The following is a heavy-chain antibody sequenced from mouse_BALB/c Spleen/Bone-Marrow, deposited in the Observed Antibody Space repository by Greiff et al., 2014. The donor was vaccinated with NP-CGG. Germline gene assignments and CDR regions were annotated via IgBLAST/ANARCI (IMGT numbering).Heavy chain of an antibody. J-gene: IGHJ4*01. CDR2: IWSGGST. D-gene: IGHD1-1*01. V-gene: IGHV2-2*02. CDR1: GFSLTSYG. CDR3: ARKLRYYAMDY. Sequence: QVQLKESGPGLVQPSQSLSITCTVSGFSLTSYGVHWVRQSPGKGLEWLGVIWSGGSTDYNAAFISRLGVSKDNSKSQVFFKMNNLQANDTAIYYCARKLRYYAMDYWGQGTSVTVSS.